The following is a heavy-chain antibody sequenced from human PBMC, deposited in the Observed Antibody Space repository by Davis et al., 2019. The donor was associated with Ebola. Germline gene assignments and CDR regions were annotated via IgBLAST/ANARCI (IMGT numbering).Heavy chain of an antibody. CDR3: ASSSMVVPAGKTSSHFDY. Sequence: SETLSLTCAVSGDSISSPYWWSWVRQPPGKGLEWIAEIYHSGIAYYSPSLKSRATISVEKSKNEFSLSLNSVTAADTAVYYCASSSMVVPAGKTSSHFDYWGQGTLVTVSS. D-gene: IGHD2-2*01. CDR2: IYHSGIA. CDR1: GDSISSPYW. V-gene: IGHV4-4*02. J-gene: IGHJ4*02.